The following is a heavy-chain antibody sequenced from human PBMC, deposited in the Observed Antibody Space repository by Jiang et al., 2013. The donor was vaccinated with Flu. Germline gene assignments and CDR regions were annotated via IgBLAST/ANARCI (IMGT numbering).Heavy chain of an antibody. V-gene: IGHV3-23*01. CDR3: ARRVDATSGSGAMDV. CDR2: IYGSGDST. CDR1: GVTFSRYT. Sequence: RLSCAVSGVTFSRYTMNWVRQAPGKGLEWVSAIYGSGDSTFYAASVKGRFTISRDNSKNTLYLQMNSLTADDTAVYYCARRVDATSGSGAMDVWGQGTTVIVSS. J-gene: IGHJ6*02. D-gene: IGHD1-26*01.